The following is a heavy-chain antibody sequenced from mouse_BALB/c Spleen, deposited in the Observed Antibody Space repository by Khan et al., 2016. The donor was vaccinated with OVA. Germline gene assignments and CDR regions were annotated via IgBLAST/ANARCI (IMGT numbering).Heavy chain of an antibody. V-gene: IGHV3-2*02. CDR3: AKSVTITTVVATDFDY. Sequence: EVQLQESGPGPVNPSQSLSLTCTVTGYSITSDYAWNWIRQFPGNKLEWMGYISYSGRTSYNPSLKSRISITRDTSKTQVFLQLNSVTTEDTATNDCAKSVTITTVVATDFDYWGQGTTLTVSS. CDR2: ISYSGRT. J-gene: IGHJ2*01. CDR1: GYSITSDYA. D-gene: IGHD1-1*01.